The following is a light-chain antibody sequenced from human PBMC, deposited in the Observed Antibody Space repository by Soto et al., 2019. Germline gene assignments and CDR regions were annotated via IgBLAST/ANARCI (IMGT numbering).Light chain of an antibody. V-gene: IGKV3-20*01. CDR3: QQYGSS. Sequence: VFFQRPATLSLSPVERATLSCRASQSFSSYLAWYQQKPGQAPRLLIYDASSRATGIPDRFSGSGSGTDFTLTLSRLEPEDFAVYYCQQYGSSFGQGTRLEIK. J-gene: IGKJ5*01. CDR2: DAS. CDR1: QSFSSY.